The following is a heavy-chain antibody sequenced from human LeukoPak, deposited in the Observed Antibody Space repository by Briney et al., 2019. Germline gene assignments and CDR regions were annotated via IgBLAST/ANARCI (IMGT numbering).Heavy chain of an antibody. CDR1: GFTFSEYN. Sequence: GGSLRLSCAASGFTFSEYNMHWVRQAPGKGLEYVSAISTNGGSTHYADSVKGRFTISRDDPKSTLDLQMGSLRPEDMAVYYCARGFRFYGSGIVYWGQGTLVTV. J-gene: IGHJ4*02. D-gene: IGHD3-10*01. V-gene: IGHV3-64*02. CDR3: ARGFRFYGSGIVY. CDR2: ISTNGGST.